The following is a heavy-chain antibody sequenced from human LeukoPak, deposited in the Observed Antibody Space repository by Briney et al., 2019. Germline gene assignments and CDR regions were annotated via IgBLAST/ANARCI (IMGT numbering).Heavy chain of an antibody. CDR3: ARDRAWNYFDY. CDR1: GFTFSSYA. CDR2: ISSTGGST. D-gene: IGHD3-3*01. Sequence: GGSLRLSCAGSGFTFSSYAMSWVRQAPGKGLEWVSVISSTGGSTFYADSVKGRFTISRDNSKSTMFLQMNSLRAEDTAVYYCARDRAWNYFDYWGQGTLVTVSS. J-gene: IGHJ4*02. V-gene: IGHV3-23*01.